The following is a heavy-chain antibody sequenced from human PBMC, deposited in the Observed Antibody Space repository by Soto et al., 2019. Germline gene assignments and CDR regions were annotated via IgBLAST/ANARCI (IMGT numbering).Heavy chain of an antibody. Sequence: ASVKVSCKASGYTFTSYAMHWVRQAPGQRLEWMGWINAGNGNTKYSQKFQGRVTITRDTSASTAYMELSSLRSEDTAVYYCAREAGPPGWETAGGYENDYWGQGTLVTVSS. V-gene: IGHV1-3*01. CDR1: GYTFTSYA. D-gene: IGHD6-19*01. CDR2: INAGNGNT. J-gene: IGHJ4*02. CDR3: AREAGPPGWETAGGYENDY.